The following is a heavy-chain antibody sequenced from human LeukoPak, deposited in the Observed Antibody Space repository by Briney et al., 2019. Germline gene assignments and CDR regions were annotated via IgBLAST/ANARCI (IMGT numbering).Heavy chain of an antibody. D-gene: IGHD5-12*01. CDR3: AKTSGYRRFDP. V-gene: IGHV3-23*01. CDR1: GFTFSSYA. Sequence: PGGSLRLSCAAAGFTFSSYAMSWVRQAPGNGLGLVSAISGSGGSTYFANSVKGRFTISRDNSKNTLYLQMNSLRAEDTAVYYCAKTSGYRRFDPWGQGTLVTVSS. J-gene: IGHJ5*02. CDR2: ISGSGGST.